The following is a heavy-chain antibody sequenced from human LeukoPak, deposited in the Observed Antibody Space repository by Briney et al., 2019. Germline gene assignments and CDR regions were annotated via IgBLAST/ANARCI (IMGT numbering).Heavy chain of an antibody. CDR2: INPKSGGT. V-gene: IGHV1-2*02. CDR1: GYSFTGHY. D-gene: IGHD3-9*01. J-gene: IGHJ4*02. CDR3: AIGGFDILTGYKK. Sequence: ASVKVSCKASGYSFTGHYMHWVRQAPGQGLEWMGWINPKSGGTNYAQQFQARVTVTEDTSTTTAYMELTSLKSDDTAVYYCAIGGFDILTGYKKWGQGTLVSVSS.